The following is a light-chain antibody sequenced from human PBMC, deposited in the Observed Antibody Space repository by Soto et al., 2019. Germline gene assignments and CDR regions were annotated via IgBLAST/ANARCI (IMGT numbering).Light chain of an antibody. J-gene: IGLJ1*01. Sequence: QSALTQPASVSGSPGQSITISCTGTSSDVGGYNYVSWYQQYPGKAPKLMIYEVSNRPSGVSNRFSGSKSGNTASLTISGLQPEDEGDYYCSSYTSSSTPVFGAGTKLTVL. CDR2: EVS. CDR3: SSYTSSSTPV. CDR1: SSDVGGYNY. V-gene: IGLV2-14*01.